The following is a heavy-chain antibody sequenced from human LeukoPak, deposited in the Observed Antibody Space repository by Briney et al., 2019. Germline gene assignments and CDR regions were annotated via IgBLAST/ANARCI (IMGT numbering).Heavy chain of an antibody. CDR2: ISYDGSNK. D-gene: IGHD5-24*01. J-gene: IGHJ4*02. Sequence: AGGSLRLSCAASGFTFSSYAMHWVRQAPGKGLEWVAVISYDGSNKYYADSVKGRFTISRDNSKNTLYPQMNSLRAEDTAVYYCARDLRDGYNSFDYWGQGTLVTVSS. V-gene: IGHV3-30-3*01. CDR3: ARDLRDGYNSFDY. CDR1: GFTFSSYA.